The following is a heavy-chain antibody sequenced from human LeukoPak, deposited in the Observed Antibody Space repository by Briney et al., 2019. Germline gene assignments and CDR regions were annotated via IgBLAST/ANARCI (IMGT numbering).Heavy chain of an antibody. V-gene: IGHV4-34*01. Sequence: PSETLSLTCAVYGGSFSGYYWSWIRQPPGKGLEWIGEINHSGSTNYNPSLKSRVTISVDTSKNQFSLKLSSVTAADTAVYYCARIPQGEIESDYWGQGTLVTVSS. CDR3: ARIPQGEIESDY. CDR1: GGSFSGYY. J-gene: IGHJ4*02. D-gene: IGHD3-10*01. CDR2: INHSGST.